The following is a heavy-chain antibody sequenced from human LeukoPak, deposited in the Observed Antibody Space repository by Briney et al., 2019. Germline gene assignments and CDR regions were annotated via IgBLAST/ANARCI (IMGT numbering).Heavy chain of an antibody. CDR1: GYTFTYYY. Sequence: ASVKVSCKASGYTFTYYYMNWVRQAPGQGLEWMGWINPNSGGTNYAQKFQGRVTMSRDTSISTAYMELSRLRSEDTAVYYCASPGYCSGGSCYDYWGQGTLVTVSS. CDR3: ASPGYCSGGSCYDY. D-gene: IGHD2-15*01. V-gene: IGHV1-2*02. CDR2: INPNSGGT. J-gene: IGHJ4*02.